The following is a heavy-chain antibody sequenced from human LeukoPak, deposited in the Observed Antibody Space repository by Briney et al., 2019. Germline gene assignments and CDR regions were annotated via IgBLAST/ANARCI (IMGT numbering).Heavy chain of an antibody. J-gene: IGHJ4*02. CDR1: GFTFSNFA. Sequence: GGSLRLSCAASGFTFSNFAMSWARQAPGEGLEWVSVISDSGGSTYYADSVKGRFTVSRDNSKNTLYLQMNSLGAEDTAVYYCAKDSSRVSGNYDYFDYWGQGALVTVSS. CDR3: AKDSSRVSGNYDYFDY. D-gene: IGHD1-26*01. CDR2: ISDSGGST. V-gene: IGHV3-23*01.